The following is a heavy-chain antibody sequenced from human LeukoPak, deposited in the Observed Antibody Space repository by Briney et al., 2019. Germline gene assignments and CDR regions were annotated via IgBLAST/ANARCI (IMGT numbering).Heavy chain of an antibody. V-gene: IGHV3-30*18. J-gene: IGHJ6*02. Sequence: GGSLRLSCAASGFTFSSYGMHWVRQAPGKGLEWVAVISYDGSNKYYADSVKGRFTISRDNSKNTLYLQMNSLRAEDTAVYYCAKPGGSSPYGMDVWGQGTTVTVSS. CDR1: GFTFSSYG. D-gene: IGHD1-26*01. CDR3: AKPGGSSPYGMDV. CDR2: ISYDGSNK.